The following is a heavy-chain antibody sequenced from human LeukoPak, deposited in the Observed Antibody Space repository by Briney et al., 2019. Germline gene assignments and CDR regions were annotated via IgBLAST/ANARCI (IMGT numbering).Heavy chain of an antibody. CDR3: ARSRDYENLSWFDP. CDR2: IYYTGTT. V-gene: IGHV4-39*01. CDR1: GGSIGSSSSF. Sequence: PSETLSLTCTVSGGSIGSSSSFWGWIRQPPGKGLEWIGSIYYTGTTYYHPSLKSRITISVDTSKNQFSLKLNSVTAADTAVYCCARSRDYENLSWFDPWGQGTLVTVSS. D-gene: IGHD3-22*01. J-gene: IGHJ5*02.